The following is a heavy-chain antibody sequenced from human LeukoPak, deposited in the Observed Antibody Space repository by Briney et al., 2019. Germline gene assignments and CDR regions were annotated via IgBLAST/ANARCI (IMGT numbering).Heavy chain of an antibody. CDR3: AGHCSSTSCPRGDDAFDI. J-gene: IGHJ3*02. D-gene: IGHD2-2*01. CDR1: GFTVSSNY. V-gene: IGHV3-53*01. Sequence: GGSLSLSCAASGFTVSSNYMSWVRQAPGKGLEWVSVIYSGGSTYYADSVKGRFTISRDNSKNTLYLQMNSLRAEDTAVYYCAGHCSSTSCPRGDDAFDIWGQGTMVTVSS. CDR2: IYSGGST.